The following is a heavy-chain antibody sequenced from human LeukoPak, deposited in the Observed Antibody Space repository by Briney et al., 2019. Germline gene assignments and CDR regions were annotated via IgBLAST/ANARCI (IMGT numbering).Heavy chain of an antibody. V-gene: IGHV4-39*07. J-gene: IGHJ4*02. CDR2: IYYSGST. CDR3: ARDRHKLVDIVAGILDY. D-gene: IGHD5-12*01. CDR1: GGSISSSSYY. Sequence: SETLSLTCTVSGGSISSSSYYWGWIRQPPGKGLEWIGSIYYSGSTYYNPSPKSRVTISVDTSKNQFSLKLSSVTAADTAVYYCARDRHKLVDIVAGILDYWGQGTLVTVSS.